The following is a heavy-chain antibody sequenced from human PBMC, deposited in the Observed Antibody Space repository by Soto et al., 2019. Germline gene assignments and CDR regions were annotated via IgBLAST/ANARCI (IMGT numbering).Heavy chain of an antibody. D-gene: IGHD4-17*01. CDR1: GFTFISYG. V-gene: IGHV3-33*01. Sequence: GVSLRVSCAPAGFTFISYGRHWARQATGKGLEWVAVIWYDGSNKVYADSVKGRFTISRDNSKNTLYLQMNSLRAEDTAVYYCARDLSGDYGALDTWGQGTMVTVSS. CDR3: ARDLSGDYGALDT. J-gene: IGHJ3*02. CDR2: IWYDGSNK.